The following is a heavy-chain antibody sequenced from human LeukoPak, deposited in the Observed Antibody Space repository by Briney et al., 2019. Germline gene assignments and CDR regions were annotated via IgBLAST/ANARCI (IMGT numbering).Heavy chain of an antibody. Sequence: GGSLRLSCAASGFTFSSYGMHWVRQAPGKGLEWVAFIRYDGSNKYYADSVKGRFTISRDSSKNTLYLQMNSLRAEDTAVYYCAKSHSSGWYYFDYWGQGTLVTVSS. CDR1: GFTFSSYG. V-gene: IGHV3-30*02. J-gene: IGHJ4*02. D-gene: IGHD6-19*01. CDR3: AKSHSSGWYYFDY. CDR2: IRYDGSNK.